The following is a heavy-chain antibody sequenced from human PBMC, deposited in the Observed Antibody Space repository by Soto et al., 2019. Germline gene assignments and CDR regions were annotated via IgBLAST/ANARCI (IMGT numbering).Heavy chain of an antibody. D-gene: IGHD6-6*01. Sequence: GGSLRLSCTASGFTFGDYAMSWFRQAPGKGLEWEGFIRSKAYGGTTEYAASVKCRFTISRDDSKSIAYLQMNSLKTEDTAVYYCTRAFKEEEQDFRIAARRVGFDYWGQGTLVTVSS. CDR3: TRAFKEEEQDFRIAARRVGFDY. V-gene: IGHV3-49*03. CDR1: GFTFGDYA. CDR2: IRSKAYGGTT. J-gene: IGHJ4*02.